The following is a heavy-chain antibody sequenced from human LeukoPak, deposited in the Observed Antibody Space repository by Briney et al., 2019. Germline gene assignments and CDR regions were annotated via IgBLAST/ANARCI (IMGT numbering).Heavy chain of an antibody. CDR3: ARIAAAGDFDY. CDR2: ISSSSSTI. J-gene: IGHJ4*02. D-gene: IGHD6-13*01. V-gene: IGHV3-48*01. CDR1: GFTFSSYR. Sequence: EPGGSLRLSCAASGFTFSSYRINWVRPAPGKGLEWVSYISSSSSTIYYADSVKGRFTISRDNAKNSLYLQMNSLRAEDTAVYYCARIAAAGDFDYWGQGTLVTVSS.